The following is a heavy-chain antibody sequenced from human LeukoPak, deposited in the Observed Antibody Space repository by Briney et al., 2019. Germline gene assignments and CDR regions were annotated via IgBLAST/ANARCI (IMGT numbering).Heavy chain of an antibody. D-gene: IGHD2-2*01. V-gene: IGHV3-7*01. CDR3: ARALGDQPDYYYGMDV. J-gene: IGHJ6*02. Sequence: GGSLRLSCAASEFIFSGYWMNWVRQAPGKGLEWVANIKQDGSEKQYVDSVRGRFTISRDNADNSLFLQMNSLRAEDTAVYYCARALGDQPDYYYGMDVWGQGTTVTVSS. CDR1: EFIFSGYW. CDR2: IKQDGSEK.